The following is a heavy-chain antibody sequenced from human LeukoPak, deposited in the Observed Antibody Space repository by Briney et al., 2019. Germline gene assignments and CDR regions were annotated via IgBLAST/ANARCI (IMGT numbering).Heavy chain of an antibody. CDR1: GFTFSSYA. Sequence: GGSLRLSCAASGFTFSSYAMSWVRQAPGKGLEWVSAISGSGGSTYYADSVKGRFTIPRDNSKNTLYLQMNSLRAEDTAVYYCASLSTAVVTSYYFDYWGQGTLVTVSS. CDR2: ISGSGGST. J-gene: IGHJ4*02. CDR3: ASLSTAVVTSYYFDY. D-gene: IGHD4-23*01. V-gene: IGHV3-23*01.